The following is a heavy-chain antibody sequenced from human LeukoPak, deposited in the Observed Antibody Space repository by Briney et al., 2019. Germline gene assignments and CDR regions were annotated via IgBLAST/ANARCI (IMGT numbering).Heavy chain of an antibody. CDR3: ARGGPGWDSSSWYNY. CDR1: GYTFTSYG. V-gene: IGHV1-18*01. D-gene: IGHD6-13*01. J-gene: IGHJ4*02. Sequence: GASVTVSCTPSGYTFTSYGIVGVRQAPGQGLECRGWISAYNGNRNYAQKLQGRVTMTTDTSTSTAYMELRSLRSDDTAVYYCARGGPGWDSSSWYNYWGQGTLVTVSS. CDR2: ISAYNGNR.